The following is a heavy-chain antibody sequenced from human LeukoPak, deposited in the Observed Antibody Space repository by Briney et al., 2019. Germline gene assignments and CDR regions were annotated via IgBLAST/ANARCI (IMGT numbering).Heavy chain of an antibody. Sequence: GGSLRLSCAASGFTFWNYGMSWVRQAPGKGLEWVSGITKGGTIHYADSVQGRFTISKDNSKNTVTLQMNSLSAEDTATYYCGKSRSNLKWLSDLDCWGQGTWVTVSS. CDR2: ITKGGTI. CDR3: GKSRSNLKWLSDLDC. D-gene: IGHD3-3*01. J-gene: IGHJ4*01. V-gene: IGHV3-23*01. CDR1: GFTFWNYG.